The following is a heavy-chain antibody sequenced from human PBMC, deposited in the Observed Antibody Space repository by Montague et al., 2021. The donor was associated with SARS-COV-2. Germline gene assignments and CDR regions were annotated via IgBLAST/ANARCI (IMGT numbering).Heavy chain of an antibody. CDR1: GGSISSYY. D-gene: IGHD3-3*01. CDR2: IYYSGST. Sequence: SETLSLTCTVSGGSISSYYWSWIRQPPGKGLEWIGYIYYSGSTNYNPSLKSRVTISVDTSKNQFSLKLSSVTAADTAVYYCARVGFFEDDAFDIWGQGTTVTVSS. V-gene: IGHV4-59*01. CDR3: ARVGFFEDDAFDI. J-gene: IGHJ3*02.